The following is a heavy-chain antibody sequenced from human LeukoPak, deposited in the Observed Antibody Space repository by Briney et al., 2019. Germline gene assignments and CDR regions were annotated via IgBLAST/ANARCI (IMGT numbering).Heavy chain of an antibody. Sequence: PGGSLRLSCAASGFTFSSYAMTWVRQAPGKGLEWVAFIRYDGSNKYYADSVKGRFTISRDNSKYTLYLQMNSLRAEDTSIYFCAKDTTPPKAGFDPWGQGTLVTVSS. CDR1: GFTFSSYA. CDR2: IRYDGSNK. J-gene: IGHJ5*02. CDR3: AKDTTPPKAGFDP. V-gene: IGHV3-30*02. D-gene: IGHD1-14*01.